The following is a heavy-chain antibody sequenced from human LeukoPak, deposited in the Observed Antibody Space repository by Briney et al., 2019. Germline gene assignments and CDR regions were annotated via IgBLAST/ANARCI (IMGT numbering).Heavy chain of an antibody. CDR1: GFTFSSYA. J-gene: IGHJ5*02. V-gene: IGHV3-23*01. D-gene: IGHD6-13*01. CDR2: ISGSGGST. CDR3: AKDPDSSSWYP. Sequence: GGSLRLSCAASGFTFSSYAMSWARQAPGKGLEWVSAISGSGGSTYYADSVKGRFTISRDNSKNTLYLQMNSLRAEDTAVYYCAKDPDSSSWYPWGQGTLVTVSS.